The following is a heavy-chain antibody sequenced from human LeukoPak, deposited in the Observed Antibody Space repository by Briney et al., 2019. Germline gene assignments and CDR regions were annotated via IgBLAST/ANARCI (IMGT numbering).Heavy chain of an antibody. Sequence: SDTLSLTCAVSGDSVSTARYWWSWIRPHPGKGPEWIGYISYGGKADYNPSLKSRVAISADTPKNQFSLKLSSTTAADTAVYYCARAPVATPSEFDYWGQGTLVTVSS. D-gene: IGHD5-12*01. V-gene: IGHV4-31*11. CDR3: ARAPVATPSEFDY. CDR1: GDSVSTARYW. J-gene: IGHJ4*02. CDR2: ISYGGKA.